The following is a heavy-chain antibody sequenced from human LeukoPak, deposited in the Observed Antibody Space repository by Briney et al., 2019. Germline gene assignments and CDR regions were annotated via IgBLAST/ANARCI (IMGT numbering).Heavy chain of an antibody. CDR2: INPNSGGT. V-gene: IGHV1-2*02. J-gene: IGHJ6*02. CDR3: ARSNYDFWSGYYSTRYYYYGMDV. Sequence: ASVKVSCTASGYTFTGYYMHWVRQAPGQGLEWMGWINPNSGGTNYAQKFQGRVTMTRDTSISTAYMELSRLRSDDTAVYYCARSNYDFWSGYYSTRYYYYGMDVWGQGTTVTVSS. CDR1: GYTFTGYY. D-gene: IGHD3-3*01.